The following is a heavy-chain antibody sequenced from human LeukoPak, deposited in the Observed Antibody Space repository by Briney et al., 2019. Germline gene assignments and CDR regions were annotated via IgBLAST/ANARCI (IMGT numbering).Heavy chain of an antibody. D-gene: IGHD3-3*01. J-gene: IGHJ2*01. V-gene: IGHV4-39*01. CDR3: ARHVLSGYLNYWYFDL. CDR2: IYYSGST. CDR1: GGSISSSSYY. Sequence: SETLSLTCTVSGGSISSSSYYWGWIRQPPGKGLEWIGSIYYSGSTHYNPSLKSRVTISEDTSKNQFSLKLSSVTAADTAVYYCARHVLSGYLNYWYFDLWGRGTLVTVSS.